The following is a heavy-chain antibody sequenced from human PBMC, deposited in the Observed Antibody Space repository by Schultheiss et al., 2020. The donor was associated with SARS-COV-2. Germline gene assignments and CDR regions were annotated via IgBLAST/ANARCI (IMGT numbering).Heavy chain of an antibody. CDR3: AKDLRDYYYALDV. CDR2: IHSDGST. V-gene: IGHV3-NL1*01. J-gene: IGHJ6*02. Sequence: GGSLRLSCAASGFTFSSYDMHWVRQATGKGLEWVSVIHSDGSTYYADSVKGRFTISRDNSKNTLYLQMNSLRGEDTAVYYCAKDLRDYYYALDVWGQGTTVTVSS. CDR1: GFTFSSYD.